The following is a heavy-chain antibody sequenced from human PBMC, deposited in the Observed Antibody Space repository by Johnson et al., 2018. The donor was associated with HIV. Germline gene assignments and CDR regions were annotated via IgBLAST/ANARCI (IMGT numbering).Heavy chain of an antibody. CDR1: GFTFSSYA. J-gene: IGHJ3*02. V-gene: IGHV3-30*04. D-gene: IGHD1-26*01. CDR3: ARSQYSGRTGGAFDI. CDR2: ISYDGSNK. Sequence: QVQLVESGGGVVQPGRSLRLSCAASGFTFSSYAMHWVRQAPGKGLEWVAVISYDGSNKYYADSVKGRFTISRDNSKNTLYLQMKSRRAADTAVYYCARSQYSGRTGGAFDIWGQGTMVTVSS.